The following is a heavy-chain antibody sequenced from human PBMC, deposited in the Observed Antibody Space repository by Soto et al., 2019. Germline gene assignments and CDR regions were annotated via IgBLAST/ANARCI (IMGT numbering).Heavy chain of an antibody. V-gene: IGHV3-21*01. CDR1: GFTFSSYS. D-gene: IGHD3-22*01. CDR2: ISSSSSYI. CDR3: ARERTDSSGPHPDAFDI. Sequence: PGGSLRLSCAASGFTFSSYSMNWVRQAPGKGLEWVSSISSSSSYIYYADSVKGRFTISRDNAKNSLYLQMNSLRAEDTAVYYCARERTDSSGPHPDAFDIWGQGTMVTVSS. J-gene: IGHJ3*02.